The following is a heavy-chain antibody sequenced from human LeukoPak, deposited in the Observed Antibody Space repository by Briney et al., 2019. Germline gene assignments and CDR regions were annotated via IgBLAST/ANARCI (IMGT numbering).Heavy chain of an antibody. D-gene: IGHD3-22*01. CDR3: ARDYYPTYYYDSSGYHDLYYFVY. J-gene: IGHJ4*02. Sequence: ASVKVSCKASGYTFTSYGISWVRQAPGQGLEWMGWISAYNGNTNYAQKLQGRVTMTTAASTSTAYMELRSLRSDDTAVYYCARDYYPTYYYDSSGYHDLYYFVYWGQGTLVTVSS. CDR2: ISAYNGNT. V-gene: IGHV1-18*01. CDR1: GYTFTSYG.